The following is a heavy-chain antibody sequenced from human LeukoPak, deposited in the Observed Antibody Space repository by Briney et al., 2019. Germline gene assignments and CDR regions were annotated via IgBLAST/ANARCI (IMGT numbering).Heavy chain of an antibody. V-gene: IGHV1-69*13. CDR1: GGTFSSYA. D-gene: IGHD5-18*01. Sequence: SVKVSCKASGGTFSSYAISWVRQAPGQGLEWMGGIIPIFGTANYAQKFQGRVTITADESTSTAYMELSSLRSEDTAVYYCARDRGSSQVQLWFWGQGTLVTVSS. CDR3: ARDRGSSQVQLWF. CDR2: IIPIFGTA. J-gene: IGHJ4*02.